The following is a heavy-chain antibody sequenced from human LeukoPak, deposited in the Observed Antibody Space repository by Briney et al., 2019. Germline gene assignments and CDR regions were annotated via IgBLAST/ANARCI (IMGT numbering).Heavy chain of an antibody. V-gene: IGHV4-38-2*02. Sequence: SETLSLTCTVSGYSISSGYYWGWIRQPPGQGLEWIGSIYHSGSTYYNPSLKSRVTISVDTSKNQFSLKLSSVTAADTAVYYCATTTTSSGTSLGDAFDIWGQGTTVTVSS. CDR2: IYHSGST. J-gene: IGHJ3*02. CDR1: GYSISSGYY. CDR3: ATTTTSSGTSLGDAFDI. D-gene: IGHD1-26*01.